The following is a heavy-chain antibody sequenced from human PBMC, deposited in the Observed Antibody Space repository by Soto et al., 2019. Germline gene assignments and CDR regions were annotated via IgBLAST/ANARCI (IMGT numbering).Heavy chain of an antibody. CDR1: GFTFSSYS. Sequence: PGGSLRLSCAASGFTFSSYSMNWVRQAPGKGLEWVSSISSSSSYIYYADSVKGRFTISRDNAKNSLYLQMNSLRAEDTAVYYCASEQTYSSSWRPVDYWGQGTLVTVSS. J-gene: IGHJ4*02. CDR2: ISSSSSYI. CDR3: ASEQTYSSSWRPVDY. V-gene: IGHV3-21*01. D-gene: IGHD6-13*01.